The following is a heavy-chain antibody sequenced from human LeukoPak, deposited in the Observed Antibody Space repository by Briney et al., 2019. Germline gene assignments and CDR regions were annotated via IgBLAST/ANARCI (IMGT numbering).Heavy chain of an antibody. CDR3: ARVRNSGFRYVDS. J-gene: IGHJ4*02. Sequence: GGSLRLSCAASGFTFSSYGMSWVRQAPGKGLEWVSSISGSGSDGSTYYADSVKGRFTISRDNSKNTLYLQMNSLRAEDTAVYYCARVRNSGFRYVDSWGQGTLVTVSS. V-gene: IGHV3-23*01. CDR1: GFTFSSYG. D-gene: IGHD5-12*01. CDR2: ISGSGSDGST.